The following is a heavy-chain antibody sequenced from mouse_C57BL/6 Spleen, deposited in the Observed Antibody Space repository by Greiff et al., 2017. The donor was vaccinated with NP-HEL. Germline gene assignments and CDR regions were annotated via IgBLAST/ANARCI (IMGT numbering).Heavy chain of an antibody. Sequence: QVQLQQSGAELVKPGASVKISCKASGYAFSSYWMNWVKQRPGKGLEWIGQIYPGDGDTNYNGKFKGQATLTADKSSSTAYMQLSSLTSEDSAVYFCARGGDYDVFSLAWFDYWGQETLVTVSA. J-gene: IGHJ3*01. CDR2: IYPGDGDT. V-gene: IGHV1-80*01. CDR1: GYAFSSYW. D-gene: IGHD2-4*01. CDR3: ARGGDYDVFSLAWFDY.